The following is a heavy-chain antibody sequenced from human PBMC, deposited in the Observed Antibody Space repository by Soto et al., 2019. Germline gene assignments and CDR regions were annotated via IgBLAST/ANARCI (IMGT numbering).Heavy chain of an antibody. D-gene: IGHD6-19*01. CDR2: ISSSGTT. J-gene: IGHJ4*02. CDR3: ARGGWKLFDY. Sequence: SETLSLTCTVSGDSISSTNYYFTWLRPPPGKGLQWVASISSSGTTNYTPSLKSRVTISVDTSKNQFSLKLSSVTAADTAVYYCARGGWKLFDYWGQGTLVTVSS. V-gene: IGHV4-39*07. CDR1: GDSISSTNYY.